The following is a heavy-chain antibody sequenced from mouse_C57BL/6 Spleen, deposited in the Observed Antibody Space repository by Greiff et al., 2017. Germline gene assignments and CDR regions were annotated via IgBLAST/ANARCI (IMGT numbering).Heavy chain of an antibody. J-gene: IGHJ2*01. CDR2: ISSGGDYI. CDR1: GFTFSSSA. Sequence: EVMLVESGEGLVKPGGSLKLSCAASGFTFSSSAMSWVRQTPAKRLEWVAYISSGGDYIYYADTVKGRFTISRDNARNTLYLQMSSMESEDTAMYYGTGDSGYYDYWGQGTILTVSA. V-gene: IGHV5-9-1*02. CDR3: TGDSGYYDY. D-gene: IGHD2-3*01.